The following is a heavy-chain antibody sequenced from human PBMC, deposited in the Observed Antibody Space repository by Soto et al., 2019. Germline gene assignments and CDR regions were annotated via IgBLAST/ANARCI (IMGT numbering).Heavy chain of an antibody. CDR3: ARYCSGGSCYVGSPGNFDY. D-gene: IGHD2-15*01. V-gene: IGHV4-30-4*01. CDR2: IYYSGST. J-gene: IGHJ4*02. Sequence: QVQLQESGPGLVKPSQTLSLTCTVSGGSISSGDYYWSWIRQPPGKGREWIGYIYYSGSTYYNPSLKSRVTISVDTSKNQFSLKLSSVTAADTAVYYCARYCSGGSCYVGSPGNFDYWGQGTLVTVSS. CDR1: GGSISSGDYY.